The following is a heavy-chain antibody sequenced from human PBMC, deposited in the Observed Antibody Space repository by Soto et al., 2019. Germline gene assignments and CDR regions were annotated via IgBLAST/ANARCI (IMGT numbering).Heavy chain of an antibody. D-gene: IGHD4-17*01. J-gene: IGHJ4*02. V-gene: IGHV1-18*01. CDR2: ISAHTHNT. CDR1: GYTFTSYG. Sequence: QVQLVQSGAEVKKPGASVKVSCKGSGYTFTSYGITWVRQAPGQVLEWMGWISAHTHNTNYAQKLQGRVAVTTDTSTSKAYMELRSLRSDDTAVYYCARGRYGDYWGQGTLVTVSS. CDR3: ARGRYGDY.